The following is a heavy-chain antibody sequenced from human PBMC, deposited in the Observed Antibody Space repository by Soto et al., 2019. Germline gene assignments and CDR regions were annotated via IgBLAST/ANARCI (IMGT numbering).Heavy chain of an antibody. D-gene: IGHD3-3*02. J-gene: IGHJ6*02. CDR1: GGTFSSYA. Sequence: QVQLVQSGAEVKKPGSSVKVSCKASGGTFSSYAISWVRQAPGPGLAWMGGLIPIFGTANYAQKFQGRVTITADESTSAAYMELSSLRSEDTAVYYCARAVLEWLDRPYYYGMDVWGQGTTVTVSS. V-gene: IGHV1-69*12. CDR3: ARAVLEWLDRPYYYGMDV. CDR2: LIPIFGTA.